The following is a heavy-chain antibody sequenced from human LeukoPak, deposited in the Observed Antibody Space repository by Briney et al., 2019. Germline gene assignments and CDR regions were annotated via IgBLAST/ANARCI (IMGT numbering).Heavy chain of an antibody. J-gene: IGHJ4*02. Sequence: PGGSLRLSCAASGFTFSHYGMSWVRQAPGKGLEWVSAISGSGYSTYYADSVKGRFTISRDNSKNTLYLQMNSLRAEDTAIYYCARGSYGSGSSPFDYWGQGTLVTVSS. V-gene: IGHV3-23*01. CDR3: ARGSYGSGSSPFDY. CDR1: GFTFSHYG. CDR2: ISGSGYST. D-gene: IGHD3-10*01.